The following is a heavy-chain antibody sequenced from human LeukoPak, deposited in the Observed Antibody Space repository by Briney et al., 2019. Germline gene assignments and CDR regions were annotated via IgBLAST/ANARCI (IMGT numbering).Heavy chain of an antibody. Sequence: GGSLRLSCAASGFSFSNYAMDWVRQAPGKGLEWVAVISKDGSMKYYLDSVKGRFTVSRDNSIHTLYLEMNSLKTEDTAVYYCAGESFDFWSQGTMVTVSS. CDR3: AGESFDF. CDR2: ISKDGSMK. V-gene: IGHV3-30*04. CDR1: GFSFSNYA. J-gene: IGHJ3*01.